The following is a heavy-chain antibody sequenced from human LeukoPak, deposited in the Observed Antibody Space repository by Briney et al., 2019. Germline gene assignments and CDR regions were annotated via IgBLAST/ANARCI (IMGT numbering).Heavy chain of an antibody. D-gene: IGHD5-24*01. V-gene: IGHV3-23*01. CDR3: VKDEADGYTNYGDY. Sequence: GGSLRLSCAASGFTFGNYAMTWVRQAPGKGLEWVSTIRGGGNITYFADSVKGRFTISRDSSKNTLYLQMNSLRAEDSAIYYCVKDEADGYTNYGDYWGQGTLVTVSS. J-gene: IGHJ4*02. CDR2: IRGGGNIT. CDR1: GFTFGNYA.